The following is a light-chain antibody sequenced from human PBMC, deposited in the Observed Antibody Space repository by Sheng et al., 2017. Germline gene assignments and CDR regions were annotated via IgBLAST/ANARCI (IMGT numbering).Light chain of an antibody. CDR2: WAS. CDR1: QSVAFSSNNKNS. CDR3: QQYYSSPLT. V-gene: IGKV4-1*01. J-gene: IGKJ4*01. Sequence: DIVMTQSPDSLAVSLGDRATINCKSSQSVAFSSNNKNSLAWYQQKPGQPPKLLMSWASTRESGVPDRFTGSGSGTDFTLTISSLQAEDVAVYYCQQYYSSPLTFGGGTKVEIK.